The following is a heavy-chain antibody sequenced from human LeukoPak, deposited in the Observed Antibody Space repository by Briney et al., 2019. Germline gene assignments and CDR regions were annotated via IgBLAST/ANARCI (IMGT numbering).Heavy chain of an antibody. CDR3: ARVSVTRLARADAFDI. V-gene: IGHV4-39*07. CDR2: IYYSGST. J-gene: IGHJ3*02. CDR1: GGSISSRSYY. D-gene: IGHD3-10*01. Sequence: SETLSLTCTVSGGSISSRSYYWGWIRQPPGKGLEWIGSIYYSGSTYYNPSLKSRVTISVDTSKNQFSLKLSSVTAADTAVYYCARVSVTRLARADAFDIWGQGTMVTVSS.